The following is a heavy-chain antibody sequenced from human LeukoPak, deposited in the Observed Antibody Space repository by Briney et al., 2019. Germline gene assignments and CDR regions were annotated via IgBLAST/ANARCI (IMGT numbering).Heavy chain of an antibody. J-gene: IGHJ3*02. CDR1: GFTFSSYE. D-gene: IGHD3-10*01. CDR3: ARDRSRGLLDAFDI. CDR2: ISSSGSTI. Sequence: GGSLRLSCAASGFTFSSYEMNWVRQAPGKGLEWVSYISSSGSTIYYADSVKGRFTISRDNAKNSLYLQMNSLRAEDTAVYYCARDRSRGLLDAFDIWGQGTMVTVSS. V-gene: IGHV3-48*03.